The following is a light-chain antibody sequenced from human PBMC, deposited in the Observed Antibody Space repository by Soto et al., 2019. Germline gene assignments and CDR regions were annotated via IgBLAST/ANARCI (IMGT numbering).Light chain of an antibody. Sequence: PGERATLSCRTSQTVVGFLAWYQQKPGQAPRLLIYDASNMSAAIPSRFSGSGSGTHYTLNISSLEPEDVAIYYCLQYYISSWPFGQGTKVEVK. CDR2: DAS. V-gene: IGKV3-11*01. CDR1: QTVVGF. CDR3: LQYYISSWP. J-gene: IGKJ1*01.